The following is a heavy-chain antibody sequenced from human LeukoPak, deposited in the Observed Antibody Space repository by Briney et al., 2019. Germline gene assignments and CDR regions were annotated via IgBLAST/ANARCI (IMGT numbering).Heavy chain of an antibody. CDR3: ARHCVSQAEGGRWLQLRDYWYFDL. CDR1: GGSISSSSYY. D-gene: IGHD5-24*01. V-gene: IGHV4-39*01. CDR2: IYYSGST. Sequence: PSETLSLTCTVSGGSISSSSYYWGWIRQPPGKGLEWVGSIYYSGSTYYNPSLKSRVTISVDTSKNQFSLKLSSVTAADTAVYYCARHCVSQAEGGRWLQLRDYWYFDLWGRGTLVTVSS. J-gene: IGHJ2*01.